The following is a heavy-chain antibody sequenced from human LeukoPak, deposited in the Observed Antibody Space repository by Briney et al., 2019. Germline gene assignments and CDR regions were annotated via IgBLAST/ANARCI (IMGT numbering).Heavy chain of an antibody. J-gene: IGHJ5*02. Sequence: KTSETLSLTCTVSGGSISSYYWSWIRQPAGKGLEWIGRIYTSGSTNYNPSLKSRVTMSVDTSKNPFSLKLSSVTAADTAVYYCARDLSYYDSSGYYYVDWFDPWGQGTLVTVSS. D-gene: IGHD3-22*01. CDR2: IYTSGST. V-gene: IGHV4-4*07. CDR3: ARDLSYYDSSGYYYVDWFDP. CDR1: GGSISSYY.